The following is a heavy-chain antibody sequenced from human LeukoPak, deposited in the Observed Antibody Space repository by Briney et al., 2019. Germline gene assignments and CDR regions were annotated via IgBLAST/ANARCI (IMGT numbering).Heavy chain of an antibody. CDR3: ARDPRRVGMDV. J-gene: IGHJ6*02. CDR2: IITSGTYT. CDR1: GFTFSDYY. Sequence: GGSLRLSCAASGFTFSDYYMSWIRQAPGKGLEWISYIITSGTYTNYADSVKGRFTISRDNAKNSLYLEMNSLRAEDTAVYYCARDPRRVGMDVWGQGTTVTVSS. V-gene: IGHV3-11*06. D-gene: IGHD6-6*01.